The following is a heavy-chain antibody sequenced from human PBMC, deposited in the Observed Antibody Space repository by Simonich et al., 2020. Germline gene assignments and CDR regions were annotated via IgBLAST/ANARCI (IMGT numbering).Heavy chain of an antibody. D-gene: IGHD3-10*01. Sequence: QVQLVQSGAEVKKPGASVKVSCKVSGYTLTELSMHWVRQAPGKGFEWMGRLDPEDGETSNEQKFQGRDTMTEDTSTATAYMELSSRRSEDTAVYYCATRNTMGSGSYYYYYYGMDVWGQGTTVTVSS. CDR1: GYTLTELS. V-gene: IGHV1-24*01. J-gene: IGHJ6*02. CDR2: LDPEDGET. CDR3: ATRNTMGSGSYYYYYYGMDV.